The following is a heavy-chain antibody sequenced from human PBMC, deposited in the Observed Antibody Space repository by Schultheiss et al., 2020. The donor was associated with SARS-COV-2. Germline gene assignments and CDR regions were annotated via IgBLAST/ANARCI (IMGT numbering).Heavy chain of an antibody. D-gene: IGHD1-26*01. CDR1: GGSFSGYY. V-gene: IGHV4-34*01. CDR3: ARDLHWSGATGIGY. J-gene: IGHJ4*02. CDR2: INHSGST. Sequence: SETLSLTCAVYGGSFSGYYWSWIRQPPGKGLEWIGEINHSGSTNYNPSLKSRVTISVDTSKNQFSLKLSSVTAADTAVYYCARDLHWSGATGIGYWGQGTLVTVSS.